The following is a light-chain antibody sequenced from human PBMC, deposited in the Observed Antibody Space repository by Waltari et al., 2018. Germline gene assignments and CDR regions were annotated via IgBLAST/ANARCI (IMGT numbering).Light chain of an antibody. CDR1: SSDVGGYNY. Sequence: QSALTQPASVSGSPGQSITISCTGTSSDVGGYNYVSWYQQHPGKAPKLMIYDVSKRPSGVSNRFSGSKSGNTASLTISGLQAEDEADYYCSSYTSISVVFGGGTKLTVL. CDR3: SSYTSISVV. CDR2: DVS. J-gene: IGLJ2*01. V-gene: IGLV2-14*01.